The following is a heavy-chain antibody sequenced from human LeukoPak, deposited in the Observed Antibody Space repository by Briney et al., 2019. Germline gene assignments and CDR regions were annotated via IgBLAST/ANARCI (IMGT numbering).Heavy chain of an antibody. CDR3: AKDTLMGASTPHYYYYYGMDV. CDR1: GFTFSSYA. D-gene: IGHD1-26*01. V-gene: IGHV3-23*01. J-gene: IGHJ6*02. CDR2: ISGSGGST. Sequence: GGSLRLSCAASGFTFSSYAMSWVRQAPGKGLEWVSAISGSGGSTYYADSVKGRFTISRDNSKNTLYLQMNSLRAEDTAVYYSAKDTLMGASTPHYYYYYGMDVWGQGTTVTVSS.